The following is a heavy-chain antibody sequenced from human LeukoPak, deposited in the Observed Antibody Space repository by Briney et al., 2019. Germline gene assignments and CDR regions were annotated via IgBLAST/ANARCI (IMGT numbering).Heavy chain of an antibody. D-gene: IGHD6-19*01. J-gene: IGHJ4*02. CDR1: GGSISSRNYC. V-gene: IGHV4-39*02. CDR2: IYYSVGT. CDR3: AREVAGTPWIDN. Sequence: PSETLSLTCTVSGGSISSRNYCWGWIRQPPGKGLEWIGNIYYSVGTYYNPSLKSRVTISVDTSKNQFSLKLSSVTAADTAVYYCAREVAGTPWIDNWGQGTLVTVSS.